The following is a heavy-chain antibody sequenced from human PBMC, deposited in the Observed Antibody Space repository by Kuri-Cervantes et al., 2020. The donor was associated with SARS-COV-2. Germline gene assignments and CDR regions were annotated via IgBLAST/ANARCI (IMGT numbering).Heavy chain of an antibody. J-gene: IGHJ4*02. CDR2: MLHSGSI. V-gene: IGHV4-59*08. D-gene: IGHD2/OR15-2a*01. CDR1: GGSISSYY. CDR3: ASWLSSAGFDY. Sequence: SETLSLTCTVSGGSISSYYWSWIRQPPGKGLEWIGSMLHSGSIYYNPSLKSRVTISIDMSKNEFSLKLTSVTAADTALYYCASWLSSAGFDYWGQGTLVTVSS.